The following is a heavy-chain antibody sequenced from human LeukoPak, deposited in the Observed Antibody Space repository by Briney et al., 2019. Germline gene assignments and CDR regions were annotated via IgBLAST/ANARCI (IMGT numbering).Heavy chain of an antibody. D-gene: IGHD3-22*01. CDR1: GFIFSNHA. CDR3: AKNVLVKRSSDY. J-gene: IGHJ4*02. V-gene: IGHV3-23*01. Sequence: GGSLRLSCVASGFIFSNHAISWVRQAPGKGLQWVSVISGGGRTTEYADSVKGRFTVSRDISKNTVFLQMNSLRVEDTAIYYCAKNVLVKRSSDYWGQGVVVTVSS. CDR2: ISGGGRTT.